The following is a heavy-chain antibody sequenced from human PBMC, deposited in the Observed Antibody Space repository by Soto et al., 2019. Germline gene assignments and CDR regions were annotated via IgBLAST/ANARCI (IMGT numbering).Heavy chain of an antibody. V-gene: IGHV4-31*03. J-gene: IGHJ5*02. CDR1: GGSISSGGYY. CDR2: IYYSGST. Sequence: SETLSLTCTVSGGSISSGGYYWSWIRQHPGKGLEWIGYIYYSGSTYYNPSLKSRVTISVDTSKNQFSLKLSSVTAADTAVYYCAAVEMATINWFDPWGQGTLVTVSS. CDR3: AAVEMATINWFDP. D-gene: IGHD5-12*01.